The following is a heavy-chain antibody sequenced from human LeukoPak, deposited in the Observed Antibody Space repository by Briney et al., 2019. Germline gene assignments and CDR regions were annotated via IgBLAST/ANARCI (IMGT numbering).Heavy chain of an antibody. D-gene: IGHD3-3*01. CDR3: AKDADYYDFWSGYRH. CDR2: ISGSGGST. V-gene: IGHV3-23*01. Sequence: PGGSLRLSCAASGFTFSSYAMSWVRQAPGKGLEWVSAISGSGGSTYYADSVRGRFTISRDNSKNTLYLQMNSLRAEDTAVYYCAKDADYYDFWSGYRHWGQGTLVTVSS. J-gene: IGHJ4*02. CDR1: GFTFSSYA.